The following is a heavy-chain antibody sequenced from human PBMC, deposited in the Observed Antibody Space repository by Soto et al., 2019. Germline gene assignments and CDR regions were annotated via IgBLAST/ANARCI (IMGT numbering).Heavy chain of an antibody. CDR2: ISWNSGSI. V-gene: IGHV3-9*01. Sequence: VRLSCAASGFTFDDYAMHWVRQAPGKGLEWVSGISWNSGSIGYADSVKGRFTISRDNAKNSLYLQMNSLRAEDTALYYCAKGNSIAAAADYYYYYYGMDVWGQGTTVTVSS. CDR3: AKGNSIAAAADYYYYYYGMDV. D-gene: IGHD6-13*01. J-gene: IGHJ6*02. CDR1: GFTFDDYA.